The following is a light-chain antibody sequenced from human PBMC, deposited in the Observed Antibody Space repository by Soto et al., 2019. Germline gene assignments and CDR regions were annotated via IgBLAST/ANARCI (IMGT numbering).Light chain of an antibody. V-gene: IGLV2-8*01. Sequence: QSVLTQPPSASGSPGQSVTISCTGTSSDVGGYNCVSWYQQHPGKAPKLMIYEVTKRPSGVPDRFSGSKSDNTASLTVSGLQAEDEDDYYCSSYAGSNTVIFGGGTQLTVL. J-gene: IGLJ2*01. CDR1: SSDVGGYNC. CDR2: EVT. CDR3: SSYAGSNTVI.